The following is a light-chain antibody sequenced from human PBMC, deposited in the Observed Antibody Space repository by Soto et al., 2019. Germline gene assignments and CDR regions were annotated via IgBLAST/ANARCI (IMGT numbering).Light chain of an antibody. CDR2: WAS. J-gene: IGKJ4*01. CDR3: QQYYNPPLT. Sequence: DIVMTQSPDSLAVSLGERATINCKSSQSVLYSSNNKNYLAWYQQKAGQPPMLLIFWASTRQSGVTDRFSGSGSETDFTLTISSLQAEDVAIYYCQQYYNPPLTFGGGTKVEIK. CDR1: QSVLYSSNNKNY. V-gene: IGKV4-1*01.